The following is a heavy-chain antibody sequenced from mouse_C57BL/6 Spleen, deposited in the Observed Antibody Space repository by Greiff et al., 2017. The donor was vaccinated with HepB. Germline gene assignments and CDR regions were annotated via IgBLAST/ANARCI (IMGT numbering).Heavy chain of an antibody. CDR3: ARDSNSWFAY. V-gene: IGHV1-50*01. CDR1: GYTFTSYW. CDR2: IDPSDSYT. Sequence: QVQLQQSGAELVKPGASVKLSCKASGYTFTSYWMQWVKQRPGQGLEWIGEIDPSDSYTNYNQKFKGKATLTVDTSSSTAYMQLSSLTSEDSAVYYCARDSNSWFAYWGQGTLVTVSA. J-gene: IGHJ3*01. D-gene: IGHD2-5*01.